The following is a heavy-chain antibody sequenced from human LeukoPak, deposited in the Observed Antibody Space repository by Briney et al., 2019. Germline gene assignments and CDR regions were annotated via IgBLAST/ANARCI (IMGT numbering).Heavy chain of an antibody. V-gene: IGHV1-8*01. J-gene: IGHJ3*02. D-gene: IGHD3-10*01. CDR3: ARLWFGELSPDAFDI. CDR2: MNPNSGNT. Sequence: GASVKVSCKASGYTSTSYDINWVRQATGQGLEWMGWMNPNSGNTGYAQKFQGRVTMTRNTSISTAYMELSSLRPEDTAVYYCARLWFGELSPDAFDIWGQGTMVTVSS. CDR1: GYTSTSYD.